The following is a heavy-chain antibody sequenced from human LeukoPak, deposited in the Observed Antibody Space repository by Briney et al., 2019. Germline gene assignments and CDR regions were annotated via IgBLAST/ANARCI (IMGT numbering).Heavy chain of an antibody. CDR3: ARRGAPSKLYYFDS. J-gene: IGHJ4*02. CDR2: VSKTGNT. V-gene: IGHV4-59*08. D-gene: IGHD1-26*01. CDR1: SASVTTHY. Sequence: SETLSLTCTVSSASVTTHYWAWIRQPPGKGLEWIGFVSKTGNTNYNPSLKSRVTISADTSKNIFSLKLRTLTAADTAVYFRARRGAPSKLYYFDSWGPGTLVIVSS.